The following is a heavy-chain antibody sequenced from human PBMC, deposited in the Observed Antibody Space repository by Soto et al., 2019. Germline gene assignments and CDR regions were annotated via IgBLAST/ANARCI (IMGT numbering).Heavy chain of an antibody. J-gene: IGHJ6*02. CDR1: GFTFSSYA. CDR2: ISCDGSNK. Sequence: GGSLRLSCAASGFTFSSYAMHWVRQAPGKGLEWVAVISCDGSNKYYADSVKGRFTISRDNSKNTLYLQMNSLRAEDTAVYYCARGPQTVLRFLEWARYYGMDVWGQGTTVTVSS. D-gene: IGHD3-3*01. CDR3: ARGPQTVLRFLEWARYYGMDV. V-gene: IGHV3-30-3*01.